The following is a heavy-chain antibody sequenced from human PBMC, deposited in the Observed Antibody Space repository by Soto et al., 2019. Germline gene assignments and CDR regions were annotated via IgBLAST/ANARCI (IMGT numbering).Heavy chain of an antibody. Sequence: SETLSLTGTVSGGSISSGDYYWSWIRRPPGKGLEWIGYIYYSGSTYYNPSLKSRVIISVDTSKNQFSLKLSSVTAADTAVYYCARDNILGILYGGMDVWGQGTTVTVSS. CDR1: GGSISSGDYY. J-gene: IGHJ6*02. D-gene: IGHD3-3*01. CDR2: IYYSGST. V-gene: IGHV4-30-4*01. CDR3: ARDNILGILYGGMDV.